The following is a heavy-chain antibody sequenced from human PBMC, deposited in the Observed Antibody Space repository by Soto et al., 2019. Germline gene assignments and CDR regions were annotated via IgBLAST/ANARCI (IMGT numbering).Heavy chain of an antibody. V-gene: IGHV4-31*03. CDR1: GGSISSGGYY. CDR3: ARGVADSGARFDP. CDR2: IYYSGST. D-gene: IGHD4-17*01. J-gene: IGHJ5*02. Sequence: QVQLQESGPGLVKPSQTLSLTCTVSGGSISSGGYYWSWIRQHPGKGLEWIGYIYYSGSTYYNLSLKSRVTLAVDTSKNQCSLKLSSVTAADTAVYYCARGVADSGARFDPWGQGTLVTVSS.